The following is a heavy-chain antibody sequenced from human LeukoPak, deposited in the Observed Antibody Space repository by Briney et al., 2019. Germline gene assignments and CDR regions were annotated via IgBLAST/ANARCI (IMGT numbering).Heavy chain of an antibody. CDR1: GFTFSSYW. CDR2: INTNGITT. Sequence: GGSLRLSCAASGFTFSSYWMHWVRQAPGKGLLWVSRINTNGITTTYADSVKGRFTISRDNAKNTLYLQMNSLRAEDTAVYYCAKYSGGYPFGYLGPGTLVT. J-gene: IGHJ4*02. V-gene: IGHV3-74*01. D-gene: IGHD1-26*01. CDR3: AKYSGGYPFGY.